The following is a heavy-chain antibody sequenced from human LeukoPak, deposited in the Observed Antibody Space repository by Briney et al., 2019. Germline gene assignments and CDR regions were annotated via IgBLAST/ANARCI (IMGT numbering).Heavy chain of an antibody. CDR2: IRSKAYGGTT. J-gene: IGHJ4*02. CDR3: TRNCGGDCYLFEY. D-gene: IGHD2-21*02. Sequence: GGSLRLSCTASGFTFGNYAMSWVRQAPGKGLEWVGFIRSKAYGGTTEYAASVKGRFTISRDASKSIAYLQMNSLKTEDTAVYYCTRNCGGDCYLFEYWGQGTLVTVSS. CDR1: GFTFGNYA. V-gene: IGHV3-49*04.